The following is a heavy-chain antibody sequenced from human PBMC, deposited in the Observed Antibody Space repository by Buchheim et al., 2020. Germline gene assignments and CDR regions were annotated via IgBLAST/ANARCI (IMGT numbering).Heavy chain of an antibody. CDR2: INPSGGST. Sequence: QVQLVQSGAEVKKPGASVKVSCKASGYTFTSYYMHWVRQAPGQGLEWMGIINPSGGSTSYAQKFQGRVTMTRDTSTSTVYMEQSSLRSEDTAVYYYARGPSLMIHYYGSSGYYVGGYDYWGQG. J-gene: IGHJ4*02. CDR3: ARGPSLMIHYYGSSGYYVGGYDY. D-gene: IGHD3-22*01. V-gene: IGHV1-46*03. CDR1: GYTFTSYY.